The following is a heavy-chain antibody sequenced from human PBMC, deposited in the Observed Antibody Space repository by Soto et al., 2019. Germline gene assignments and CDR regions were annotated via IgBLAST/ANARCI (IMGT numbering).Heavy chain of an antibody. V-gene: IGHV3-7*03. Sequence: PRLSCTASEFMFGSYWMTWVRHVPGKGLQWVANIKRDGSEKYYVDFVKGRFTISRDNADNSVFLDMNNLRVDDTATYYCARVRATDYEIDYWGQGALVTVSS. CDR3: ARVRATDYEIDY. CDR2: IKRDGSEK. J-gene: IGHJ4*02. D-gene: IGHD4-17*01. CDR1: EFMFGSYW.